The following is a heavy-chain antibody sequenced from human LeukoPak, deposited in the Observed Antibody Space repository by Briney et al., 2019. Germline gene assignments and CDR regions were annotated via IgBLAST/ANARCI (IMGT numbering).Heavy chain of an antibody. V-gene: IGHV4-39*07. D-gene: IGHD4-17*01. Sequence: SETLSLTCTVSGGSISSSSHYWGWIRQPPGKGLEWIGSIYYSGSTYYNPSLKSRVTTSLDTSKNQFSLKLNSVTAADTAVYYCARDATAAGVGDYSDAFDIWGQGTMVTVSS. CDR3: ARDATAAGVGDYSDAFDI. CDR1: GGSISSSSHY. CDR2: IYYSGST. J-gene: IGHJ3*02.